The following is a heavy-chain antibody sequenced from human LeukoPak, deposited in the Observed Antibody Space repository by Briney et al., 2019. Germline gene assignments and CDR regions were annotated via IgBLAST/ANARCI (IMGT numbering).Heavy chain of an antibody. V-gene: IGHV1-69*01. CDR2: IIPIFGTA. Sequence: SVKVSCKASGGTFSSHAISWVRQAPGQGLEWMGGIIPIFGTANYAQKFQGRVTITADESTTTAYMELSSLISEDTAVYYCLIVLVPAAMGYWGQGTLVTVSS. CDR1: GGTFSSHA. D-gene: IGHD2-2*01. CDR3: LIVLVPAAMGY. J-gene: IGHJ4*02.